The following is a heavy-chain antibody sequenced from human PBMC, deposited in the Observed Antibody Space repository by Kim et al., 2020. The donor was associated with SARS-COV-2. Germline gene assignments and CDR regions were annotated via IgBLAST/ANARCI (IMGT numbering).Heavy chain of an antibody. J-gene: IGHJ6*02. Sequence: GGSLRLSCAASGFTFSSYAMHWVRQAPGKGLEWVAVISYDGSNKYYADSVKGRFTISRDNSKNTLYLQMNSLRAEDTAVYYCARAQTGTARPDYYYYGMDVWGQGTTVTVSS. CDR1: GFTFSSYA. D-gene: IGHD6-6*01. V-gene: IGHV3-30-3*01. CDR3: ARAQTGTARPDYYYYGMDV. CDR2: ISYDGSNK.